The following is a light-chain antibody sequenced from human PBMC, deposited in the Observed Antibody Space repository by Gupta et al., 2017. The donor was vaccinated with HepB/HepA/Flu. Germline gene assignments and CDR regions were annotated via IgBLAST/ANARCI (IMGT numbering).Light chain of an antibody. CDR2: AAS. V-gene: IGKV1-9*01. J-gene: IGKJ1*01. Sequence: DIQLNQSPSFLSASVGDRVTITCRASQGIASYLALYQQKPGTAPKLLIYAASTLQSGVPSRFSGSASGTEFTLTISSLQPEDFATYYCQQLNSYPWTFGQGTRVEIK. CDR1: QGIASY. CDR3: QQLNSYPWT.